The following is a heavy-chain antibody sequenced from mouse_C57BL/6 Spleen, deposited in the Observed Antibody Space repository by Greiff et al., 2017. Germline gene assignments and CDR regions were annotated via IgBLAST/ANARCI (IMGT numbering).Heavy chain of an antibody. CDR2: IDPETGGT. CDR3: TRGRYSNDWYFDV. V-gene: IGHV1-15*01. D-gene: IGHD2-5*01. CDR1: GYTFTDYE. J-gene: IGHJ1*03. Sequence: QVQLQQSGAELVRPGASVTLSCKASGYTFTDYEMHWVKQTPVHGLEWIGAIDPETGGTAYNQKFKGKAILTADKSSSTAYMELRSLISEDSAVYYCTRGRYSNDWYFDVWGTGTTVTVSS.